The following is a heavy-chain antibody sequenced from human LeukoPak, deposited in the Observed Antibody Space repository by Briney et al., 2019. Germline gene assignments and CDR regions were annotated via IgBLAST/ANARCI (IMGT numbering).Heavy chain of an antibody. CDR1: GYTFTSYD. J-gene: IGHJ4*02. D-gene: IGHD3-3*01. CDR2: MNPNSGNT. V-gene: IGHV1-8*01. CDR3: ARARRILEWLFQPPDY. Sequence: ASVKVSCKASGYTFTSYDINWVRQATGQGLEWMGWMNPNSGNTDYAQKFQGRVTMTRNTSISTAYMELSSLRSEDTAVYYCARARRILEWLFQPPDYWGQGTLVTVSS.